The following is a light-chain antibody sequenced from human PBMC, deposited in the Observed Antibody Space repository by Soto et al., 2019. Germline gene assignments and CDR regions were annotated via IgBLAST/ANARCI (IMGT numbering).Light chain of an antibody. V-gene: IGKV1-39*01. CDR3: QQSYSTPPYT. J-gene: IGKJ2*01. CDR2: AAY. CDR1: QYINNY. Sequence: DIQMTQSPSSLSTSVGDRVTITCRACQYINNYLNWYQQKPGKAPKLLIFAAYNLQSGVPSRFSGSGSGTDFTLTISSLQPEDFATYYCQQSYSTPPYTFGQGTKLDMK.